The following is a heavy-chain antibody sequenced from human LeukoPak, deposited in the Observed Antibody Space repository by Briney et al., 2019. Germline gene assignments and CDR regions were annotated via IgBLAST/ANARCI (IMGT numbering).Heavy chain of an antibody. CDR2: ISSSGSYI. Sequence: PGGPLRLSCAASGFTFSSYSMNWVRQAPGKGLEWVSSISSSGSYIYYADSVKGRFTISRDNAKNSLYLQMNSLRAEDTAVYYCARVFPRGAGAAAYPYYFDYWGQGTLVTVSS. J-gene: IGHJ4*02. CDR1: GFTFSSYS. CDR3: ARVFPRGAGAAAYPYYFDY. D-gene: IGHD6-13*01. V-gene: IGHV3-21*01.